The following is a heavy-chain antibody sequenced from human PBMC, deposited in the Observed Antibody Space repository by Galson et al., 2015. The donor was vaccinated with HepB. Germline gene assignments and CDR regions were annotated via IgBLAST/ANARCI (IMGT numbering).Heavy chain of an antibody. D-gene: IGHD3-10*01. CDR2: TYYRSQWYN. CDR1: GDSVSSNSAA. J-gene: IGHJ3*02. Sequence: CAISGDSVSSNSAAWNWIRQSPSRGLEWLGRTYYRSQWYNEYSASVKSRITINPDTSKNQFSLQLNSVTPEDTALYYCARKTYNTFDIWGQGTMVTVPS. V-gene: IGHV6-1*01. CDR3: ARKTYNTFDI.